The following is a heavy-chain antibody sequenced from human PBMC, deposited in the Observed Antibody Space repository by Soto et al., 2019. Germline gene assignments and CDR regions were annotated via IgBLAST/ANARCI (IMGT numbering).Heavy chain of an antibody. J-gene: IGHJ4*02. Sequence: EVQLVESGGGLVQPGGSLRLSCAASGFTFSSYSMNWVRQAPGKGLEWVSYISSSSSTIYYADSVKGRFTISRDNAKNSLYLQMNSLRDEDTAVYYCAASPDCTNGVCYTIPFYCGQGTLVTVSS. D-gene: IGHD2-8*01. CDR3: AASPDCTNGVCYTIPFY. CDR1: GFTFSSYS. V-gene: IGHV3-48*02. CDR2: ISSSSSTI.